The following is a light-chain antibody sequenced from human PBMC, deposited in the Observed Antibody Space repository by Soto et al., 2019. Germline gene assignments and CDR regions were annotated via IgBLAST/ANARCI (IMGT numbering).Light chain of an antibody. CDR3: GTWDSSLSAVV. Sequence: QSVLTQPPSGSAAPGQKVTISRSGSSSNIGNNYVSWYQPLPGTAPKLLIYDNNKRPSGIPDRFSGSKSGTSATLGITGLQTGDEADYYCGTWDSSLSAVVFGGGTKLTVL. J-gene: IGLJ2*01. V-gene: IGLV1-51*01. CDR2: DNN. CDR1: SSNIGNNY.